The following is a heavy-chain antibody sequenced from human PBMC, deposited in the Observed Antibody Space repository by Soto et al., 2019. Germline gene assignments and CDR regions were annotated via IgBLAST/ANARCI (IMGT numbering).Heavy chain of an antibody. Sequence: PAKVSCKASGYIFVNYAIACAQQAPGQGLEWMGWISPYTGNTHSATKVQGRLTMTTDTSTSTAYMDLGSLTSDDTAVYYCVMVDNYVTPTPQDVWGQGTTVTVSS. CDR2: ISPYTGNT. CDR1: GYIFVNYA. CDR3: VMVDNYVTPTPQDV. D-gene: IGHD3-16*01. V-gene: IGHV1-18*01. J-gene: IGHJ6*02.